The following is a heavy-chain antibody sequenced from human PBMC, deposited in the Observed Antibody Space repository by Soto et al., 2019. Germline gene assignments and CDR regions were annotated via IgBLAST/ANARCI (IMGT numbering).Heavy chain of an antibody. CDR2: ISGSGGST. V-gene: IGHV3-23*01. Sequence: GGSLRLSCAASGFTFSSYAMSWVRQAPGKGLEWVSAISGSGGSTYYADSVKGRFTISRDNSKNTLYLQMNSLRAEDTAVYYCAKDPGYSSALGYYYYYMDVWGKGTTVTVSS. CDR1: GFTFSSYA. D-gene: IGHD6-25*01. CDR3: AKDPGYSSALGYYYYYMDV. J-gene: IGHJ6*03.